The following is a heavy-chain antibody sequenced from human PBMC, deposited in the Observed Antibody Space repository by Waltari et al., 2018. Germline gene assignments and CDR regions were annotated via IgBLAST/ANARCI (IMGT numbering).Heavy chain of an antibody. CDR1: GYSISSGYY. Sequence: QVQLQESGPGLVKPSATLSPTCAVSGYSISSGYYWGWIRQPPGKGLEWIGSIYHSGSTYYNPSLKSRVTISVDTSKNQFSLKLSSVTAADTAVYYCARNPYYYYMDVRGKGTTVTVSS. J-gene: IGHJ6*03. V-gene: IGHV4-38-2*01. CDR3: ARNPYYYYMDV. CDR2: IYHSGST.